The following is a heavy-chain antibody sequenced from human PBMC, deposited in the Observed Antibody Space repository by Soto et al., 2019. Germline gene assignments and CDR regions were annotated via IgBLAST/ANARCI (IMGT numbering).Heavy chain of an antibody. V-gene: IGHV3-43*01. CDR3: AKDGRPVYYHYGMDV. CDR2: ISWDGGST. D-gene: IGHD6-19*01. CDR1: GFTFDDYT. J-gene: IGHJ6*02. Sequence: PGGSLRLSCAASGFTFDDYTMHWVRQAPGKGLEWVSLISWDGGSTYYADSVKGRFTISRDNSKNSLYLQMNSLRTEDTALYYCAKDGRPVYYHYGMDVWGQGTTVTVSS.